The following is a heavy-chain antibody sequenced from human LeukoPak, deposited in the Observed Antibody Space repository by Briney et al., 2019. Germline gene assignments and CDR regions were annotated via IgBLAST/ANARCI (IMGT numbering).Heavy chain of an antibody. CDR2: IYYSGST. V-gene: IGHV4-59*01. D-gene: IGHD2-2*01. CDR1: GGSISSYY. CDR3: ARGVVPAADYYYMDV. Sequence: PSETLSLTCTVSGGSISSYYRSWIRQPPGKGLEWIGYIYYSGSTNYNPSLKSRVTISVDTSKNQFSLKLSSVTAADTAVYYCARGVVPAADYYYMDVWGKGTTVTVSS. J-gene: IGHJ6*03.